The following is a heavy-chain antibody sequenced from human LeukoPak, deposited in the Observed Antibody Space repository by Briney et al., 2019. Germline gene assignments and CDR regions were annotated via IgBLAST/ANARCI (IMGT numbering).Heavy chain of an antibody. CDR3: AKSWGPGIAAAGPFDY. CDR1: GFTFDDYA. CDR2: ISWNSGSI. V-gene: IGHV3-9*03. J-gene: IGHJ4*02. Sequence: PGGSLRLSCAASGFTFDDYAMHWVRQAPGKGLEWVSGISWNSGSIGYADSVKGRFTISRDNAKNSLYLQMNSLRAEDMALYYCAKSWGPGIAAAGPFDYWGQGTLVTVSS. D-gene: IGHD6-13*01.